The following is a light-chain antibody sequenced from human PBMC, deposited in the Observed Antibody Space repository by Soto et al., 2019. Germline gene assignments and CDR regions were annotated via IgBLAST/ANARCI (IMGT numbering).Light chain of an antibody. CDR3: QQYDDIFLFT. CDR1: QDISNH. CDR2: DVS. Sequence: DIPMTQSPSSLSASVGDRVTFTCQASQDISNHLNWYQQKPGTAPRLLIYDVSNLEAGVPSRFRGSGSGTDFTFTISSLQPEDFASDDCQQYDDIFLFTFGPGTKVEIK. V-gene: IGKV1-33*01. J-gene: IGKJ3*01.